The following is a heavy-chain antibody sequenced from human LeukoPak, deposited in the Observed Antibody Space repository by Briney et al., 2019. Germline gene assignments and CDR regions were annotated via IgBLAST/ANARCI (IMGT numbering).Heavy chain of an antibody. CDR1: GFAFDDYA. CDR3: AKDRNYGGNTYDAFDI. D-gene: IGHD4-23*01. J-gene: IGHJ3*02. V-gene: IGHV3-9*03. Sequence: GRSLRLSCAASGFAFDDYAMHWVRQAPGKGLEWVSGISWNSGSIGYADSVKGRFTISRDNAKNSLYLQMNSLRAEDMALYYCAKDRNYGGNTYDAFDIWGQGTMVTVSS. CDR2: ISWNSGSI.